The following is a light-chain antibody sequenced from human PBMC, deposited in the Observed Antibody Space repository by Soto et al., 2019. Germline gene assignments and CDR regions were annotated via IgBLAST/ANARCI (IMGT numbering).Light chain of an antibody. CDR3: SSFASSIPLV. J-gene: IGLJ2*01. Sequence: QSALTQPASVSGSPGQSITISCTGTSSDVGGYNYVSWYQQHPGKAPKLLICDVTNRPSGVSNRFSGSKSGNTASLTISGLPTEDEADYYCSSFASSIPLVFGGGTKLTVL. V-gene: IGLV2-14*03. CDR1: SSDVGGYNY. CDR2: DVT.